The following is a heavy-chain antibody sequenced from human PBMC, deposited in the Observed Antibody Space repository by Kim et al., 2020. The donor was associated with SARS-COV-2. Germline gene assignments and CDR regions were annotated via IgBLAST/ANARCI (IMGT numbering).Heavy chain of an antibody. J-gene: IGHJ4*02. CDR3: VRGLGYNSDF. CDR2: ST. V-gene: IGHV3-74*01. Sequence: STNHADSVKGRLAISRDNARNTLYLQVNSLRAEDTAVYYCVRGLGYNSDFWGQGTLVTVSS. D-gene: IGHD3-22*01.